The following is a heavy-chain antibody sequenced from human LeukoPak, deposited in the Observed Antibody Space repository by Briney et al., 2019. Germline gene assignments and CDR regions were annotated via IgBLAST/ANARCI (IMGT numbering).Heavy chain of an antibody. J-gene: IGHJ4*02. CDR2: IYYSGST. D-gene: IGHD1-26*01. CDR1: GGSISSSSYY. Sequence: PSETLSLTCTVSGGSISSSSYYWGWIRQPPGKGLEWIGSIYYSGSTYYNPSLKSRVTISVDTSKNQFSLKLSSVTAADTAVYYCARAIEVGAMTPFDYWGQGTLVTVSS. V-gene: IGHV4-39*01. CDR3: ARAIEVGAMTPFDY.